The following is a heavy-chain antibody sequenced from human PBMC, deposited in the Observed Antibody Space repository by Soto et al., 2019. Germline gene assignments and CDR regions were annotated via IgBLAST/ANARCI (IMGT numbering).Heavy chain of an antibody. CDR2: IYYSGST. D-gene: IGHD3-22*01. CDR1: GGSIGSSSYY. J-gene: IGHJ4*02. V-gene: IGHV4-61*05. CDR3: ARARYDSSGYYYFDY. Sequence: SETLSLTCSVSGGSIGSSSYYFGWIRRPPGKGLERIGYIYYSGSTIYNPSLKSRVTISVDTSKNQFSLKLISVTAADTAVYYCARARYDSSGYYYFDYWGQGTLVTVSS.